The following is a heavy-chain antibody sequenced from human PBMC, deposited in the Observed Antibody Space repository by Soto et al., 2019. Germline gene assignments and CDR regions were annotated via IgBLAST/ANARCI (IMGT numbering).Heavy chain of an antibody. D-gene: IGHD3-3*01. CDR3: VSVFLSTYYDFWSGYYGPIGY. V-gene: IGHV3-21*01. Sequence: GGSLRLSCAASGFTFSSYSMNWVRQAPGKGLEWVSSISSSSSYIYYADSVKGRFTISRDNAKNKLYLQMNSLRAEDTAVYYSVSVFLSTYYDFWSGYYGPIGYWGQGTLVTVSS. CDR1: GFTFSSYS. J-gene: IGHJ4*02. CDR2: ISSSSSYI.